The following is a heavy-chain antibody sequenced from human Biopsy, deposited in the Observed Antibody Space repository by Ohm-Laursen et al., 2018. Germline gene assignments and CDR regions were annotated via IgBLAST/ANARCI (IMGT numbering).Heavy chain of an antibody. CDR1: GGSISSSY. D-gene: IGHD3-16*01. Sequence: GTLSLTCSVSGGSISSSYWSWIRQPPGKGLEWIGYISYSGSTSYNPSLKSRVTISADTSKNQLSLTLSSLTAADTAVYFCAKQWSYYESFTQHYRGDFDYWGQGTLVTVSS. V-gene: IGHV4-59*08. CDR3: AKQWSYYESFTQHYRGDFDY. J-gene: IGHJ4*02. CDR2: ISYSGST.